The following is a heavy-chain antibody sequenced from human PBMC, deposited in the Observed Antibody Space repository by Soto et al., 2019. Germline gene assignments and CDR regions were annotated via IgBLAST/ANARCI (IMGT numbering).Heavy chain of an antibody. V-gene: IGHV4-34*01. CDR3: ARSVPHYGSGNLHSFRH. J-gene: IGHJ1*01. Sequence: QVQLQQWGAGLLKPSETLSLTCAVYGGSFSGYYWSWIRQPPGKGLEWIGEINHSGSTNYNPSLKSRVTISVDTSKNQFSLKLSSVTAADTAVYYCARSVPHYGSGNLHSFRHWGQGTLVTVSS. D-gene: IGHD3-10*01. CDR1: GGSFSGYY. CDR2: INHSGST.